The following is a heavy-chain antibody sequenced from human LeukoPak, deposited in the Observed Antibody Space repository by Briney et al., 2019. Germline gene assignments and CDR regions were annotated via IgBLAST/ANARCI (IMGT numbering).Heavy chain of an antibody. Sequence: GGSLRLSCAASGFTFSSYGMHWVRQAPGKGVEWVAVIWYDESNKYYADSVKGRFTISRDNSENTLYLQMNSLRAEDTAVYYCARKSSSWIGMDVWGQGTTVTVSS. D-gene: IGHD6-13*01. CDR3: ARKSSSWIGMDV. CDR2: IWYDESNK. V-gene: IGHV3-33*01. J-gene: IGHJ6*02. CDR1: GFTFSSYG.